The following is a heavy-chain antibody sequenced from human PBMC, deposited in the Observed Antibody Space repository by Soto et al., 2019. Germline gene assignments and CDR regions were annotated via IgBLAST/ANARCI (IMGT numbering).Heavy chain of an antibody. CDR3: ASGYGGTALDAFDI. D-gene: IGHD2-15*01. CDR1: GGSISSGGYS. J-gene: IGHJ3*02. Sequence: SETLSLTCAVSGGSISSGGYSWSWIRQPPGKGLEWIGYIYHSGSTYYNPSLKSRVTISVDRSKNQFSLRLSSVTAADTAVYYCASGYGGTALDAFDIWGQGTMVTVSS. V-gene: IGHV4-30-2*01. CDR2: IYHSGST.